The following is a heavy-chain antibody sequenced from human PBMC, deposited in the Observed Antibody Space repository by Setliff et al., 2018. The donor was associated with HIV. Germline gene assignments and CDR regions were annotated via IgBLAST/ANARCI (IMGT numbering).Heavy chain of an antibody. Sequence: GGSLRLSCAASGFTFTYYGIHWVRQAPGKGLEWVAFIRFDENNKFYADSVKGRFTISRDNSKNTLYLQMNSLRAEDTAVYYCARDHRSGGLDYWGQGTQVTVSS. CDR3: ARDHRSGGLDY. D-gene: IGHD3-10*01. V-gene: IGHV3-30*02. CDR1: GFTFTYYG. J-gene: IGHJ4*02. CDR2: IRFDENNK.